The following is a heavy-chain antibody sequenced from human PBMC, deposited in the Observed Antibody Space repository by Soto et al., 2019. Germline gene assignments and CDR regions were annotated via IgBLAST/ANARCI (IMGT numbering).Heavy chain of an antibody. J-gene: IGHJ6*02. CDR1: GYTFTTYD. CDR2: ISTYNGDT. Sequence: QVQLVQSGAEVKKPGASVKVSCKASGYTFTTYDISWVRQAPGQGLEWMGRISTYNGDTNYPQSLQGRLTMTTDTTTKTAYMELRSLRSDDTAVYYCARDPYNVLMVNAPNLDGMDVWGQGTTVTVSS. V-gene: IGHV1-18*01. D-gene: IGHD2-8*01. CDR3: ARDPYNVLMVNAPNLDGMDV.